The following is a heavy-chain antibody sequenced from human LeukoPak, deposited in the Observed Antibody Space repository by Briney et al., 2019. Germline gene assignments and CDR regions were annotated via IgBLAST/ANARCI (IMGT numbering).Heavy chain of an antibody. D-gene: IGHD3-10*01. J-gene: IGHJ5*02. V-gene: IGHV3-13*01. CDR1: GFTFSSYD. CDR3: ARAGGGSGSYVDWFDP. Sequence: GGSLRLSCAASGFTFSSYDMYWVRQTTGKGLEWVSAIGTAGDTYYPESVMGRFTISRENAKNSLYLQMNSLRVGDTALYYCARAGGGSGSYVDWFDPWGQGTLVTVSS. CDR2: IGTAGDT.